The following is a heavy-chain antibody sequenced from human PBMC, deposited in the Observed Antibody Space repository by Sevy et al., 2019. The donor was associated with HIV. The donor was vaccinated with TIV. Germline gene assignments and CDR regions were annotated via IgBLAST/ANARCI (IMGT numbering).Heavy chain of an antibody. V-gene: IGHV3-21*01. J-gene: IGHJ4*02. CDR2: ISSSSSYI. CDR3: ARDKGGTHFDY. Sequence: GGSLRLSCAASGFTFSSYSMNWVRQAPGKGLEWVSSISSSSSYIYYADSVKVRFTTSRDNAKNSLYLQMNSLRAEDTAVYYCARDKGGTHFDYWGQGTLVTVSS. D-gene: IGHD2-15*01. CDR1: GFTFSSYS.